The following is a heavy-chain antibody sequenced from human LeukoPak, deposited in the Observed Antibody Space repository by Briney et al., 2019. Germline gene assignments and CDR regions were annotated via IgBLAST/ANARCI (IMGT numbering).Heavy chain of an antibody. CDR1: GFTFSSYA. CDR3: ARHDSFIPY. V-gene: IGHV3-23*01. CDR2: ISGSGGST. J-gene: IGHJ4*02. D-gene: IGHD5-18*01. Sequence: GGSLGLSCAASGFTFSSYAMSWVRQAPGKGLEWVSAISGSGGSTYYADSVKGRFTISRDNSKNTLYLQMNSLRAEDTAVYFCARHDSFIPYWGQGTLVTVSS.